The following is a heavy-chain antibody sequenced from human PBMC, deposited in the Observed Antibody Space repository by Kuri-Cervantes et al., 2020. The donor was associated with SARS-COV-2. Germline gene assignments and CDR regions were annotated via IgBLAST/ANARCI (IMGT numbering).Heavy chain of an antibody. CDR2: ISYDGSNE. CDR1: GFTFSSCA. V-gene: IGHV3-30*01. CDR3: AKDRVGVLDS. D-gene: IGHD2-21*01. J-gene: IGHJ5*01. Sequence: GGSLRLSCAASGFTFSSCAMHWVRLAPGKGLEWVAFISYDGSNEYYADSARGRFTISRDNSNNILYLQVNSLRAEDTALYYCAKDRVGVLDSWGQGTQVTVSS.